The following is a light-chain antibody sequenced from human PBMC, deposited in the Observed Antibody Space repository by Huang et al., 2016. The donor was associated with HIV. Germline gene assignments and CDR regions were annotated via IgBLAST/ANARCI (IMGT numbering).Light chain of an antibody. CDR1: QGISNT. Sequence: QLTQSPSSLSVSVGDRVTITCRASQGISNTLAWYQQKPGKAPKLLIYDASSLQTGAPSRFSGSGSGTDFTLTISSLQPEDCATYYCQQFNHYPLTFGGGTKVEI. CDR3: QQFNHYPLT. CDR2: DAS. V-gene: IGKV1D-13*01. J-gene: IGKJ4*01.